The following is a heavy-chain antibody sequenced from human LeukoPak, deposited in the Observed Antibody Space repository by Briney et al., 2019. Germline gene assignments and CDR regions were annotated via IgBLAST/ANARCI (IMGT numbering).Heavy chain of an antibody. CDR2: INHSGST. J-gene: IGHJ6*02. CDR3: ARVEDRGSYYKYYGMDV. D-gene: IGHD1-26*01. V-gene: IGHV4-34*01. CDR1: GGSFSGYY. Sequence: PSETLSLTCAVYGGSFSGYYWSWIRQPPGKGLEWIGEINHSGSTNYNPFLKSRVTISVDTSKNQFSLKLSSVTAADTAVYYCARVEDRGSYYKYYGMDVWGQGTTVTVSS.